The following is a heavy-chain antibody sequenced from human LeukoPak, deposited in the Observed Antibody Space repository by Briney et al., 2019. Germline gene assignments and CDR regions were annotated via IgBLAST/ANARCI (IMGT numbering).Heavy chain of an antibody. CDR1: GFTFSSYS. J-gene: IGHJ3*02. CDR3: ARDGGSDSSPALYDAFNI. CDR2: ISSSSSTI. D-gene: IGHD3-22*01. Sequence: GRSLRLSCAASGFTFSSYSMNWVRQAPGKGLEWVSYISSSSSTIYYADSVKGRFTISRDNAKNSLYLQMNSLRAEDTAVYYCARDGGSDSSPALYDAFNIWGQGTMVIVSS. V-gene: IGHV3-48*04.